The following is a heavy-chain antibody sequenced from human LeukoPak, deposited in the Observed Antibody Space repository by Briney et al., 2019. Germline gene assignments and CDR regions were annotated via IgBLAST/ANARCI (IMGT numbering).Heavy chain of an antibody. J-gene: IGHJ4*02. V-gene: IGHV3-30*18. CDR1: GFSFSSYG. CDR2: ISYDGSNK. D-gene: IGHD6-19*01. CDR3: AKDHLPGIVVADRDY. Sequence: HSGGSLRLSCAASGFSFSSYGMHWVRQAPGKGLEWVAVISYDGSNKYYADSVKGRFTISRDNSKNTLYLQINSLRAEDTAVYYCAKDHLPGIVVADRDYWGLGTLVTVSS.